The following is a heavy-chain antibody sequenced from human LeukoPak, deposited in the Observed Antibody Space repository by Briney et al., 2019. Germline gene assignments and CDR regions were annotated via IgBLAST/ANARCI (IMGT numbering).Heavy chain of an antibody. CDR2: IYWDDDK. CDR3: AHRLAAAGLFDY. D-gene: IGHD6-13*01. CDR1: GFSLRTRGGG. V-gene: IGHV2-5*02. Sequence: SGPTLVSPPQTLTLTCTFSGFSLRTRGGGVGWIRQPPGKALEWLSLIYWDDDKLYSPSLKSRLTITKDTSKNQVVLTMTNMDPVDTATYYCAHRLAAAGLFDYWGRGTLVTVSS. J-gene: IGHJ4*02.